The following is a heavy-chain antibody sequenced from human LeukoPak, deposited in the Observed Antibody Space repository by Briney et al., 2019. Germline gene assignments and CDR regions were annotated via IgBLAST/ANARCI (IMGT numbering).Heavy chain of an antibody. CDR1: GASTSSSIYH. CDR3: ARHFSPPGALYWYLDL. Sequence: PAETLSLTCTVSGASTSSSIYHWGWIRQAPGKGLEWIGNIYHSGRTYYNPSLKSRVTISVDTSKDQFSLDLSSVTAADTAVYFCARHFSPPGALYWYLDLGGRATLATVSS. CDR2: IYHSGRT. V-gene: IGHV4-39*01. J-gene: IGHJ2*01. D-gene: IGHD7-27*01.